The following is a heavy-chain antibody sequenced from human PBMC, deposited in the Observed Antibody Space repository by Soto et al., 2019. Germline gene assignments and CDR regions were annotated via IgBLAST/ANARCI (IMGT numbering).Heavy chain of an antibody. V-gene: IGHV3-23*01. D-gene: IGHD7-27*01. Sequence: NWVRPDPGKGLEWVSAISGSGGSTSYADSVKGRFTISRDNSKNTLYLQMNSLRAEDTAVDDCAKSRSSKTGVWFDPWGQGTLVTVSS. CDR3: AKSRSSKTGVWFDP. J-gene: IGHJ5*02. CDR2: ISGSGGST.